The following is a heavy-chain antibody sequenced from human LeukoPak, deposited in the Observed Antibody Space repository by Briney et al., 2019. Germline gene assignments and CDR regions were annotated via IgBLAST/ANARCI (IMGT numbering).Heavy chain of an antibody. CDR2: ISSSGSTI. V-gene: IGHV3-48*03. CDR1: GFTFSSYE. D-gene: IGHD3-16*01. J-gene: IGHJ5*02. CDR3: ARVGGSISPDWFDP. Sequence: GGSLRLSCAASGFTFSSYEMNWVRQAPGKGVEWVSYISSSGSTIYYADSVKGRFTISRDNAKNSLYLQMNSLRAEDTAVYYCARVGGSISPDWFDPWGQGTLVTVSS.